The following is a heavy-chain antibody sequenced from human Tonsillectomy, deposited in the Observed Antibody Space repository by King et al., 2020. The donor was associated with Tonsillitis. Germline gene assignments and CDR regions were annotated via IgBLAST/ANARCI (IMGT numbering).Heavy chain of an antibody. Sequence: VQLVESGGGLVQPGGSLRLSCAASGFTFSSYAMHWVRQAPGKGLEYVSAVSSNGGNTYYANSVKGRFTISRDNSKNTLYLQMGSLRAEDMAVYYCARGASRAYYDSSRFDPWGQGTLVTVSS. D-gene: IGHD3-22*01. CDR1: GFTFSSYA. J-gene: IGHJ5*02. CDR2: VSSNGGNT. CDR3: ARGASRAYYDSSRFDP. V-gene: IGHV3-64*01.